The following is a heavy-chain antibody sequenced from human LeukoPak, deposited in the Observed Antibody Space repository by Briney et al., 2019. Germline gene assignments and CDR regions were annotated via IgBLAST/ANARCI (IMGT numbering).Heavy chain of an antibody. CDR2: IYYSGST. V-gene: IGHV4-59*08. D-gene: IGHD2-15*01. J-gene: IGHJ5*02. CDR3: ARHWSHSVAQFGRSFWFDP. Sequence: SETLSLTCTVSGGSIISYYWSWIRQPPGKGLEWIGYIYYSGSTNYNPSPKSRVTISVDTSKNRFSLRLTSVAAADTAVYYCARHWSHSVAQFGRSFWFDPWGQGTLVTVSS. CDR1: GGSIISYY.